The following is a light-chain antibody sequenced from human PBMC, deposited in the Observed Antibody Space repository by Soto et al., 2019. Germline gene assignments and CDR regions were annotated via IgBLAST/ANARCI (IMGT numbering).Light chain of an antibody. CDR3: GTWDSSLSAHYV. Sequence: QSVLTQPPSVSAAPGQKVTISCSGSSSNIGSNYVSWYQQLPGTAPKLLIYDNNKRPSGIPDRFSGSKSGTSATLGITVLQTGDEADYYCGTWDSSLSAHYVFGTGTKVTVL. CDR1: SSNIGSNY. V-gene: IGLV1-51*01. J-gene: IGLJ1*01. CDR2: DNN.